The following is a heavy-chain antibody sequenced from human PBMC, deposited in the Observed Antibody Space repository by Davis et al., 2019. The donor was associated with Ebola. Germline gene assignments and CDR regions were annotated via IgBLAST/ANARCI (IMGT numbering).Heavy chain of an antibody. CDR2: TYYNSKWFT. CDR3: ASGWLRGRFDP. CDR1: GDSVSGNSGA. D-gene: IGHD6-19*01. V-gene: IGHV6-1*01. Sequence: HSQTLSLTCAISGDSVSGNSGAWNWIRQSPSRGLEWLGRTYYNSKWFTDYAVSVRGRITINPDTSKNQFSLQLNSVTPEDTAVYYCASGWLRGRFDPWGQGTLVTVSS. J-gene: IGHJ5*02.